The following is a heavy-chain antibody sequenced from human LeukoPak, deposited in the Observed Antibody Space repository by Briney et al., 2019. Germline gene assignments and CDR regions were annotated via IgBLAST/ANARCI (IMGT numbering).Heavy chain of an antibody. CDR1: GGSISSSSYY. CDR2: IYYSGST. V-gene: IGHV4-39*01. D-gene: IGHD3-10*01. J-gene: IGHJ4*02. Sequence: SETLSLTCTVSGGSISSSSYYWGWIRQPPGKGLEWIGSIYYSGSTYHNPSLKSRVTISVDTSKNQFSLKLSSVTAADTAVYYCANLFDLLFDYWGQGTLVTVSS. CDR3: ANLFDLLFDY.